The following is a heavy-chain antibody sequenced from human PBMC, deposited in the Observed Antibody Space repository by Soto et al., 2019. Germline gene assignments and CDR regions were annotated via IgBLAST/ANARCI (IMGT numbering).Heavy chain of an antibody. Sequence: SVKVSCKASGGTFSSYAISWVRQAPGQGLEWMGGIIPIFGTANYAQKFQGRVTITADESTSTAYMELSSLRSEGTAVYYCARVLAVALYYYYGMDVRGQGTTVTVSS. CDR3: ARVLAVALYYYYGMDV. V-gene: IGHV1-69*13. CDR2: IIPIFGTA. CDR1: GGTFSSYA. D-gene: IGHD6-19*01. J-gene: IGHJ6*02.